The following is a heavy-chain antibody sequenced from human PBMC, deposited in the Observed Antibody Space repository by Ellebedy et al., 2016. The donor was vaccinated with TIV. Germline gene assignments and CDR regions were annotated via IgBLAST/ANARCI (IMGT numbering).Heavy chain of an antibody. J-gene: IGHJ4*02. CDR1: GFTFADHA. D-gene: IGHD3-10*01. Sequence: GGSLRLSXVASGFTFADHAMHWVRQAPGRGLEWLSGISWNSKRIDYAKSVKGRFTITRDNAMNTVHLHMDGLRVDDTAVYYCAKNKGESMPYYFDFWGQGSLVTVSP. CDR3: AKNKGESMPYYFDF. CDR2: ISWNSKRI. V-gene: IGHV3-9*01.